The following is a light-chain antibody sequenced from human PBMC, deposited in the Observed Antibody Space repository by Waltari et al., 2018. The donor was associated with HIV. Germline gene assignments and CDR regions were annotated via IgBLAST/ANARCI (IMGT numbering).Light chain of an antibody. CDR2: DVS. CDR3: ISYISSSTPV. Sequence: QSALTQPASVSGSPGQSITISCTATRFVIYGYNFVSLFQHPPGKTPKVIIYDVSNRSSGVSYRFSGSRSGNTASLTIAGLQPEDEAEYFCISYISSSTPVFGGGTKLTVL. CDR1: RFVIYGYNF. J-gene: IGLJ3*02. V-gene: IGLV2-14*01.